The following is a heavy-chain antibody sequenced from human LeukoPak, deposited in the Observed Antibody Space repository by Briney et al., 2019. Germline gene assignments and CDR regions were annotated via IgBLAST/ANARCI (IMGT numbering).Heavy chain of an antibody. V-gene: IGHV1-69*05. D-gene: IGHD2-15*01. CDR1: GGTFSSYA. J-gene: IGHJ3*02. CDR3: AMLRYCSGGSCYLMGAFDI. Sequence: SVKVSCKASGGTFSSYAISWVRQAPGQGLEWMGRIIPIFGTANYAQKFQGRVTITTDESTSTAYMELSSLRSEDTAVYYCAMLRYCSGGSCYLMGAFDIWGQGTMVTVSS. CDR2: IIPIFGTA.